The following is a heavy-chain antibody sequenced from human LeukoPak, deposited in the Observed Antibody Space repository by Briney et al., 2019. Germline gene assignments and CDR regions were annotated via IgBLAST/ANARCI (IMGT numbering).Heavy chain of an antibody. D-gene: IGHD6-13*01. CDR2: INPNSGGT. V-gene: IGHV1-2*02. Sequence: ASVKVSCKASGYTFTGYYMHWVRQAPGRGLEWMGWINPNSGGTNYAQKFQGRVTMTRDTSISTAYMELSRLRSDDTAVYYCARAREAAAGPNWFDPWGQGTLVTVSS. J-gene: IGHJ5*02. CDR1: GYTFTGYY. CDR3: ARAREAAAGPNWFDP.